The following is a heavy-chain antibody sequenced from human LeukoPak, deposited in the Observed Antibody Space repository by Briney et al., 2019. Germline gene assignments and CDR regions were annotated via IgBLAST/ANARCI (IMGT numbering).Heavy chain of an antibody. CDR2: IKKDGSEN. V-gene: IGHV3-7*01. CDR3: AKSPGPVSTVTTAFDI. Sequence: GGTLRLSCAASGFTFCTYRMSWAGQAPGQGPEGVACIKKDGSENNYVASIKGTFTISRDNAKNSLYLQMNSLRDEDTAVYYCAKSPGPVSTVTTAFDIWGQGTMVTVSS. J-gene: IGHJ3*02. D-gene: IGHD4-17*01. CDR1: GFTFCTYR.